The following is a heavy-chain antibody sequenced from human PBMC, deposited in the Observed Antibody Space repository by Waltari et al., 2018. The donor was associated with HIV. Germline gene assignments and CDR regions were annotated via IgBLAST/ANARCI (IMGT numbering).Heavy chain of an antibody. Sequence: EVRLGESGGGLVQPGGSLCFSCAASGFTFSSYWMTWVRQAPGEGLEWMDKIKQVGSEKNYAHSVKGRVTISRDNAKNSVYLQMSSLRSEDTAVYYCARLDCSGGSCNDYWGQGTLVTVSS. CDR2: IKQVGSEK. CDR1: GFTFSSYW. D-gene: IGHD2-15*01. J-gene: IGHJ4*02. V-gene: IGHV3-7*01. CDR3: ARLDCSGGSCNDY.